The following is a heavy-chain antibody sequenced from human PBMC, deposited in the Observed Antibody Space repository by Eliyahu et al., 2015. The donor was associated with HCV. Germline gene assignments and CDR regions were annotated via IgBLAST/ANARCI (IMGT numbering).Heavy chain of an antibody. D-gene: IGHD6-19*01. V-gene: IGHV3-23*01. Sequence: EVQLLESGGGLGQPGGALRLSCAASGFTFSSYVMTWVRQAPGKGLEWVSTLTGRGESAYYADSVKGRFTISRDNSKNTLYLQMNSLRAEDTAVYYCARTSSGWGNFDCWGQGTLVTVSS. J-gene: IGHJ4*02. CDR1: GFTFSSYV. CDR3: ARTSSGWGNFDC. CDR2: LTGRGESA.